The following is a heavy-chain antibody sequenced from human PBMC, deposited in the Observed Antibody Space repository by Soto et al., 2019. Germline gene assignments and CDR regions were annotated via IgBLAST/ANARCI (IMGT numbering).Heavy chain of an antibody. CDR1: GYTFTSYA. V-gene: IGHV1-3*01. J-gene: IGHJ4*02. D-gene: IGHD6-19*01. Sequence: QVQLVQSGAEVKKPGASVKVSCKASGYTFTSYAMHWVRQAPGQRLEWMGWINAGNGNTKYSQQFQGRVTITRDTSASTAYMELSSLRSEDTAVYYCARPGIAVAGNGPYYFDYWGQGTLVTVSS. CDR2: INAGNGNT. CDR3: ARPGIAVAGNGPYYFDY.